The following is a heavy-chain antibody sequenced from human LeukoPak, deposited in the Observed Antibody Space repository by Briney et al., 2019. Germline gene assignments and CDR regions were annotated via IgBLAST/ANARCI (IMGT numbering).Heavy chain of an antibody. CDR1: GFTFSSYE. Sequence: GGSLRLSCAASGFTFSSYEMNWVRQAPGKGLEWISYISSSGSTIYYADSVKGRFTISRDNAKNSLYLQMNSLRAEDTAVYYCARSGYSSGWYVDYWGQGTLVTVSS. D-gene: IGHD6-19*01. V-gene: IGHV3-48*03. CDR3: ARSGYSSGWYVDY. J-gene: IGHJ4*02. CDR2: ISSSGSTI.